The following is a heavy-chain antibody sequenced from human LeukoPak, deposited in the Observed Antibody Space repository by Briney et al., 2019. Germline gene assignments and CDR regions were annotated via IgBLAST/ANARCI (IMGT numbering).Heavy chain of an antibody. Sequence: AGGSLRLSCAASGFTFSDYYMSWTRQAPGKGLEWVSYISSSGSTIYYADSVKGRFTFSRDNAKNSLYLQMNSLRAEDTAVYYCARGHHKLFSYDYWGQGTLVTVSS. CDR1: GFTFSDYY. CDR2: ISSSGSTI. V-gene: IGHV3-11*01. CDR3: ARGHHKLFSYDY. J-gene: IGHJ4*02. D-gene: IGHD2-21*01.